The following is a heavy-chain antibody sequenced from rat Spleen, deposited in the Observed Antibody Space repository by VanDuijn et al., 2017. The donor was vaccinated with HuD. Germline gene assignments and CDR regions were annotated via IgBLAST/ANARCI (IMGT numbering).Heavy chain of an antibody. CDR2: ISYDGSST. CDR3: TNSKRYYYDGSYPNWFAY. D-gene: IGHD1-12*02. V-gene: IGHV5-29*01. CDR1: GFTFSNYD. Sequence: EVQLVESDGGLVQPGRSLKLSCAASGFTFSNYDMAWVRQAPTKGLEWVASISYDGSSTYYRDSVKGRFTISRDNAKSTLYLQMDSLRSEDTATYYCTNSKRYYYDGSYPNWFAYWGQGTLVTVSS. J-gene: IGHJ3*01.